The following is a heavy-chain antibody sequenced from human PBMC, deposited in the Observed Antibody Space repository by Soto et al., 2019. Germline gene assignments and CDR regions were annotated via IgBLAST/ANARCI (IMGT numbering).Heavy chain of an antibody. Sequence: EVQVVESGGGLVQPGGSVRLSCAASGFTFSKYWMHWVRQAPGKGLVWVSRINPEATTTTYADSVKDRFTISRDYGKNTVYLQMNSLRVEETAVYYCARGGDYSNYFDYWGQGALVIVSS. V-gene: IGHV3-74*01. CDR1: GFTFSKYW. CDR3: ARGGDYSNYFDY. CDR2: INPEATTT. D-gene: IGHD4-4*01. J-gene: IGHJ4*02.